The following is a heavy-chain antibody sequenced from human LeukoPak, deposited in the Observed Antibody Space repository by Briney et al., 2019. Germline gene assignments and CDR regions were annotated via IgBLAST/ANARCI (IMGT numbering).Heavy chain of an antibody. Sequence: GGSLRLSCAASGFTVSSNYMSWVRQAPGKGLEWVSAIYSGGSTYYADSVKGRFTISRDNSKNTLYLQMNSLRAEDTAVYYCARGTSGWSPTPFDYWGQGTLVTVSS. CDR3: ARGTSGWSPTPFDY. D-gene: IGHD6-19*01. J-gene: IGHJ4*02. CDR2: IYSGGST. CDR1: GFTVSSNY. V-gene: IGHV3-53*01.